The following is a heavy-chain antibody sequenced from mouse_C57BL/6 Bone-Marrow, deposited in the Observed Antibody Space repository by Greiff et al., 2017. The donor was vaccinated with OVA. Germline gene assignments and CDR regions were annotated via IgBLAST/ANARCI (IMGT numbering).Heavy chain of an antibody. D-gene: IGHD3-3*01. CDR1: GFNIKDDY. CDR3: TTNGTGY. J-gene: IGHJ2*01. Sequence: EVQLQQSGAELVRPGASVKLSCTASGFNIKDDYMHWVKQRPEQGLEWIGWIDPENGDTEYASKFQGKATITADTSSNTAYLQLSSLTSEDTAVYYCTTNGTGYWGQGTTRTVSS. V-gene: IGHV14-4*01. CDR2: IDPENGDT.